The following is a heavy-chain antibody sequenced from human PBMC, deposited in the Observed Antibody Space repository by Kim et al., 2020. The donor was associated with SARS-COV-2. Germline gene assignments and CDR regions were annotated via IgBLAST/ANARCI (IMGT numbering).Heavy chain of an antibody. J-gene: IGHJ4*02. D-gene: IGHD3-9*01. V-gene: IGHV3-23*01. CDR3: AKGLLTGYGGYFDY. Sequence: ADSVKGRFTISRDNSKNTLYLQMNSLRAEDTAVYYCAKGLLTGYGGYFDYWGQGTLVTVSS.